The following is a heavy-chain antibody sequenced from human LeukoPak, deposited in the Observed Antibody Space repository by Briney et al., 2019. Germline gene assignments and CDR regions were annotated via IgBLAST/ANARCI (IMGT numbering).Heavy chain of an antibody. CDR2: ISAYSGNT. V-gene: IGHV1-18*01. D-gene: IGHD3-22*01. CDR3: ARGYYYDSSGYYYDYFDY. Sequence: ASVKVSCKASGYTFTSYGISWVRQAPGQGLEWMGWISAYSGNTNYALNLQGRVTMTTDTSTSTAYMELRSLRSDDTAMYYCARGYYYDSSGYYYDYFDYWGQGTLVTVSS. CDR1: GYTFTSYG. J-gene: IGHJ4*02.